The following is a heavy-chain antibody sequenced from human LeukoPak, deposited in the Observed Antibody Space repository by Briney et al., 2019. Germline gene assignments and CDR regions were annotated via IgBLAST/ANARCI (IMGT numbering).Heavy chain of an antibody. CDR1: GFTFSSYG. D-gene: IGHD5-18*01. Sequence: GGSLRLSCAASGFTFSSYGMPWVRQAPGKGLEWVAVISYDGSNKYYADSVKGRFTISRDNSKNTLYLQMNSLRAEDTAVYYCAKDLDTAMGGVYYYYYGMDVWGQGTTVTVSS. V-gene: IGHV3-30*18. CDR3: AKDLDTAMGGVYYYYYGMDV. J-gene: IGHJ6*02. CDR2: ISYDGSNK.